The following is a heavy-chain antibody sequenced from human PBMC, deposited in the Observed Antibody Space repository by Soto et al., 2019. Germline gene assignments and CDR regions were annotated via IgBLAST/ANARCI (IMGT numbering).Heavy chain of an antibody. J-gene: IGHJ4*02. Sequence: ASVKVSCKASGYTFTGYYMHWVRQAPGQGLEWMGWINAGNGNTKYSQKFQGRVTITRDTSASTAYMELTSLRSEDTAVYYCARELQGLYYFDYWGQGTLVTVSS. CDR3: ARELQGLYYFDY. D-gene: IGHD2-15*01. CDR1: GYTFTGYY. CDR2: INAGNGNT. V-gene: IGHV1-3*01.